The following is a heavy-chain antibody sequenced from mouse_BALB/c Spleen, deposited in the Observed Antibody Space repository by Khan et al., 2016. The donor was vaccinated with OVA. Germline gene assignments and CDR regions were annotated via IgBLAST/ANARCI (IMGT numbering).Heavy chain of an antibody. J-gene: IGHJ4*01. Sequence: QVQLKQSGAELARPGASVKMSSKASGYTFTSHTMHWIKQRPGQGLEWIGYINPRSGYNQKLNDKATLTADISSSTAYMQLSSLTSEDSAVYYCARRTTEYALDYWGQGTSVTVSS. CDR1: GYTFTSHT. D-gene: IGHD2-14*01. CDR3: ARRTTEYALDY. CDR2: INPRSG. V-gene: IGHV1-4*01.